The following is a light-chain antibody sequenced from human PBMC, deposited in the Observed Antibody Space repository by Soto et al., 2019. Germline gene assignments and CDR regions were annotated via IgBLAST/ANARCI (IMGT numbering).Light chain of an antibody. CDR3: SSYTSSSTGV. V-gene: IGLV2-14*01. J-gene: IGLJ3*02. CDR2: EVS. Sequence: QCVLTQPASVCGSPGQSITISCTRTSSDVGGYNYVSWYQQHPGKAPKLMIYEVSNRPSGVSNRFSGSKSGNTASLTISWLQAEDEADYYCSSYTSSSTGVFGGGTKLTVL. CDR1: SSDVGGYNY.